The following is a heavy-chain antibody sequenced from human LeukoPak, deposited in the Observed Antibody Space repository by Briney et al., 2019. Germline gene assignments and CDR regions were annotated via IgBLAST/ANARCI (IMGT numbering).Heavy chain of an antibody. V-gene: IGHV1-2*02. D-gene: IGHD1-26*01. CDR1: GYTFTGYY. CDR3: ARDGSPIQALGYYGMDV. CDR2: INPNSGGT. J-gene: IGHJ6*02. Sequence: VASVKVSCKGSGYTFTGYYMHWVRQAPGQGLEWMGWINPNSGGTNYAQKFQGRVTMTRDTSISTAYMELSRLRSDDTAVYYCARDGSPIQALGYYGMDVWGQGTTVTVSS.